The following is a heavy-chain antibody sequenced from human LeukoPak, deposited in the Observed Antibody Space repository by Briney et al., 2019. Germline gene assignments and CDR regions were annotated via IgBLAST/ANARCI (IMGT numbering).Heavy chain of an antibody. CDR3: AKDRTPGIAAAVFDS. CDR2: IRYDGTNK. V-gene: IGHV3-30*02. J-gene: IGHJ4*02. Sequence: PGGSLRLSCAASGFTFSSYGMHWVRQAPGKGLEWVAFIRYDGTNKYYADSVKGRFTISRDNSRNTLYLQMNSLRAEDTAVYYCAKDRTPGIAAAVFDSWGQGTLVTVSS. D-gene: IGHD6-13*01. CDR1: GFTFSSYG.